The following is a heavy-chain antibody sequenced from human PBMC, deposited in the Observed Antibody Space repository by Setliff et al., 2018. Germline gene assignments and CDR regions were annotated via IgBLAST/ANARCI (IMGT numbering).Heavy chain of an antibody. D-gene: IGHD3-22*01. CDR3: ARVYSGYLLIGDY. J-gene: IGHJ4*02. Sequence: GGSLRLSCAASGFTFSSYWMSWVRQAPGKGLEWVANIKQDGSEKYYVDSVKGRFTISRDNAKNSLYLQMNSLRAEDTAVYYCARVYSGYLLIGDYWGQGTLVTVSS. CDR2: IKQDGSEK. CDR1: GFTFSSYW. V-gene: IGHV3-7*01.